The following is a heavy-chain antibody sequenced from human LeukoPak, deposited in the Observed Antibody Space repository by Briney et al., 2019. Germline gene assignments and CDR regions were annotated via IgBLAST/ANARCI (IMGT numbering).Heavy chain of an antibody. V-gene: IGHV5-51*01. CDR1: GYSFTHYW. CDR3: ASRSQTGAFDI. J-gene: IGHJ3*02. D-gene: IGHD2-15*01. Sequence: GESLKISCKGSGYSFTHYWIAWVRQMPEKGLEWMGVIYPGDSDARYSPSFQGQVTISADKSISTAYLQWSSLKASDTAMYYCASRSQTGAFDIWGQGTLVTVSS. CDR2: IYPGDSDA.